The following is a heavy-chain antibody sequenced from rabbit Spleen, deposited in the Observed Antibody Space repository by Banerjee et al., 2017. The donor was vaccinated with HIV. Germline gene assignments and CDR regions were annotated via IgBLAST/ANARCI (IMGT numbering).Heavy chain of an antibody. J-gene: IGHJ4*01. V-gene: IGHV1S45*01. Sequence: QEQLEESGGDLVKPEGSLTLTCTASGFSFSSSYYMCWVRQAPGKGLEWIGCIYAGSSGSTYYASWAKGRFTISKTSSTTVTLQMASLTAADTATYFCARNSDADDIGYFTLWGQGTLVTVS. CDR2: IYAGSSGST. D-gene: IGHD6-1*01. CDR3: ARNSDADDIGYFTL. CDR1: GFSFSSSYY.